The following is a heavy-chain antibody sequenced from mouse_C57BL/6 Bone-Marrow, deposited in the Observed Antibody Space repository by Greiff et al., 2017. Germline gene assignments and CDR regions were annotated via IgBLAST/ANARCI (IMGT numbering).Heavy chain of an antibody. V-gene: IGHV1-69*01. J-gene: IGHJ3*01. D-gene: IGHD1-1*01. Sequence: QVQLQQPGAELVMPGASVKLSCKASGYTFTSYWMHWVKQRPGQGLEWIGEIDPSDSYTNYNQKFKGKSTLTVDKSSSTAYMQLSSLTSEDSAVYYCARDYGRSSPSWFAYWGQGTLVTVSA. CDR1: GYTFTSYW. CDR3: ARDYGRSSPSWFAY. CDR2: IDPSDSYT.